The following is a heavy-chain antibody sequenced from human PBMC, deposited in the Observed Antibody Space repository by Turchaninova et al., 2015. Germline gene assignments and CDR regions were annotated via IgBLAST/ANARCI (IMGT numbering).Heavy chain of an antibody. V-gene: IGHV2-5*02. CDR1: GFSLITSGLG. CDR3: AYSRVPGTGFIGFF. D-gene: IGHD3/OR15-3a*01. Sequence: QVTLKESGPTLVKPTQTLTLTCMFPGFSLITSGLGVGWIRQPPGKALEWLAFVYWDDDKRYSPSLESRLTVTKDISKNQVVLTMTNMDPADTATYYCAYSRVPGTGFIGFFWGQGILVTVSS. J-gene: IGHJ4*02. CDR2: VYWDDDK.